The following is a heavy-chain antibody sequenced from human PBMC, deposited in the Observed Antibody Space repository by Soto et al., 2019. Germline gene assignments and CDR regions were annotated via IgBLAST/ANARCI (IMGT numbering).Heavy chain of an antibody. J-gene: IGHJ5*01. D-gene: IGHD6-19*01. V-gene: IGHV6-1*01. Sequence: SQTLSLPFASSGDPVTRIRDAWSGIRQLPSGGVEWLGRTYYRSNWYSEYEIFVEGRITINPDTSKNRFSLQLKSMTPEDTAVYYCARATVIGSGWSPPDRFDYWGHGTMVTVSS. CDR2: TYYRSNWYS. CDR1: GDPVTRIRDA. CDR3: ARATVIGSGWSPPDRFDY.